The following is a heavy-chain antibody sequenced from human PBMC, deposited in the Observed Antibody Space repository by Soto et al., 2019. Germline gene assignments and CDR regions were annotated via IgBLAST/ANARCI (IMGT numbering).Heavy chain of an antibody. V-gene: IGHV4-34*01. CDR3: ARGGSSDWQVAFDF. CDR1: GGSFSGYF. Sequence: SETLSLTCDVYGGSFSGYFWNWIRQSPGKGLEWIGKVNHNGRNNYNPSLKSRVTISLDMSKKQISLKLTSVTAADTAVYYCARGGSSDWQVAFDFWGQGTMVTV. D-gene: IGHD6-19*01. CDR2: VNHNGRN. J-gene: IGHJ3*01.